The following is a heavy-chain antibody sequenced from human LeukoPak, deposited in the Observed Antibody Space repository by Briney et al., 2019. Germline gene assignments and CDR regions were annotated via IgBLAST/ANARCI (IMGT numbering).Heavy chain of an antibody. D-gene: IGHD3-10*01. CDR1: GYTFTGYY. Sequence: ASVKVSCKASGYTFTGYYMHWVRQAPGQGLEWMGWINPNSGGTNYAQKFQGRVTMTRDTSISTAYMELSRLRSDDTAVYYCARDLTMVRGYNWFDPWGQGTLVTVSS. CDR3: ARDLTMVRGYNWFDP. CDR2: INPNSGGT. J-gene: IGHJ5*02. V-gene: IGHV1-2*02.